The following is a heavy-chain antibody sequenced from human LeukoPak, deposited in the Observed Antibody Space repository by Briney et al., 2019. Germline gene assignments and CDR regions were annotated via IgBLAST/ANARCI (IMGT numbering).Heavy chain of an antibody. CDR2: ISGSGGST. J-gene: IGHJ5*02. D-gene: IGHD3-9*01. Sequence: GGSLRLSCAASGFTFSSYAMSWIRQAPGKGLQWVSAISGSGGSTYYADSVKGRFTISRDNSKNTLYLQMNSLRAEDTAVYYCANSDSVRYFDWLLNVDNWFDPWGQGTLVTVSS. CDR1: GFTFSSYA. V-gene: IGHV3-23*01. CDR3: ANSDSVRYFDWLLNVDNWFDP.